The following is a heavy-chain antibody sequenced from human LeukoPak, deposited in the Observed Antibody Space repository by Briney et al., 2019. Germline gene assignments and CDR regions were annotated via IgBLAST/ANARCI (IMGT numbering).Heavy chain of an antibody. V-gene: IGHV4-39*07. D-gene: IGHD6-6*01. Sequence: SETLSLTCTVSGGSISSSSYYWGWIRQPPGKGLEWIGSIYHSGSTYYNPSLKSRVTISVDTSKNQFSLKLSSVTAADTAVYYCARVNKGIAARQNFDYWGQGTLVTVSS. CDR1: GGSISSSSYY. CDR2: IYHSGST. CDR3: ARVNKGIAARQNFDY. J-gene: IGHJ4*02.